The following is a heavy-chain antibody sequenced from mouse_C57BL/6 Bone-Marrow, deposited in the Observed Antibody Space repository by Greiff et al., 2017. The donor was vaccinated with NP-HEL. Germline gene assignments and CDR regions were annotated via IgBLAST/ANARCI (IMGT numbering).Heavy chain of an antibody. D-gene: IGHD2-5*01. Sequence: EVMLVESEGGLVQPGSSMKLSCTASGFTFSDYYMAWVRQVPEKGLEWVANINYDGSSTYYLDSLKSRFIISRDNAKNILYLQMSSLKSEDTATYYCARGPDSNYSWFAYWGQGTLVTVSA. V-gene: IGHV5-16*01. J-gene: IGHJ3*01. CDR1: GFTFSDYY. CDR3: ARGPDSNYSWFAY. CDR2: INYDGSST.